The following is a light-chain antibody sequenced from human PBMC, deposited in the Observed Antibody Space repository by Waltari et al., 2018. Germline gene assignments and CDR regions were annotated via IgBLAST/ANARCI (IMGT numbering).Light chain of an antibody. J-gene: IGKJ4*01. V-gene: IGKV4-1*01. Sequence: DIVMTQSPDSLAVSLGERATINCKSSQSVLYSSNNKNYLAWFQQRPGQPPKLLIYWSSTRESGVPDRFSASGSGTDFTLTISSLEPEDFAVYYCQQRSNWPPLTFGGGTKVEIK. CDR1: QSVLYSSNNKNY. CDR2: WSS. CDR3: QQRSNWPPLT.